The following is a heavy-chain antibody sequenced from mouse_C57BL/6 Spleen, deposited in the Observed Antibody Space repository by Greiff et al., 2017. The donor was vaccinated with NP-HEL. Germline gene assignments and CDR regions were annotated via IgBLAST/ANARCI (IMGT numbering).Heavy chain of an antibody. V-gene: IGHV1-26*01. D-gene: IGHD4-1*01. CDR3: ATGTDYAMDY. CDR2: INPNNGGT. CDR1: GYTFTDYY. J-gene: IGHJ4*01. Sequence: EVQLQQSGPELVKPGASVKISCKASGYTFTDYYMNWVKQSHGKSLEWIGDINPNNGGTSYNQKFKGKATLTVDKSSSTAYMELRSLTSEDSAVYYCATGTDYAMDYWGQGTSVTVSS.